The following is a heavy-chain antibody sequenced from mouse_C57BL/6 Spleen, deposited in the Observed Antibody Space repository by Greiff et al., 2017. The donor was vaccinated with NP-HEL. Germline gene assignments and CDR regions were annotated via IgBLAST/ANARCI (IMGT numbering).Heavy chain of an antibody. V-gene: IGHV1-55*01. CDR3: ARGGGLRPVFAY. D-gene: IGHD2-4*01. CDR1: GYTFTSYW. Sequence: QVQLKQSGAELVKPGASVKMSCKASGYTFTSYWITWVKQRPGQGLEWIGDIYPGSGSTNYNEKFKSKATLTVDTSSSTAYMQLSSLTSEDSAVYYCARGGGLRPVFAYWGQGTLVTVSA. J-gene: IGHJ3*01. CDR2: IYPGSGST.